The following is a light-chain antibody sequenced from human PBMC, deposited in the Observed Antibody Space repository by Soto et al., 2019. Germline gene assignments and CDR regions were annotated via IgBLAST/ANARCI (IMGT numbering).Light chain of an antibody. CDR1: QSVSSSY. J-gene: IGKJ1*01. CDR2: GAS. CDR3: QQYNNWPPT. V-gene: IGKV3-20*01. Sequence: EIVLTQSPGTLSLSLGERATLSCRASQSVSSSYLAWYQQKPGQAPRLLIYGASSRATGIPDRFSGSESGTEFTLTISSLQSEDFAVYYCQQYNNWPPTFGQGTKVENK.